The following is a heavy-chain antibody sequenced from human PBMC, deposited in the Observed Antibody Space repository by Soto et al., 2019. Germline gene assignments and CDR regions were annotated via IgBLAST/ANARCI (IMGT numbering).Heavy chain of an antibody. CDR1: DVSISGYY. J-gene: IGHJ4*02. CDR2: VSYSGSN. CDR3: ASGQSRDGYNFFDY. V-gene: IGHV4-59*01. D-gene: IGHD5-18*01. Sequence: VSDVSISGYYWSWIRQPPGKGLEWMGYVSYSGSNNYNPSLQSRVTISMDTSENQFSLRLTSVTAADTAMYYCASGQSRDGYNFFDYWGQGTLVTVSS.